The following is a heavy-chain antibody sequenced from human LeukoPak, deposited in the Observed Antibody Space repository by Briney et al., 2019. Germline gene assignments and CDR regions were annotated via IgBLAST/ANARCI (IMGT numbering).Heavy chain of an antibody. V-gene: IGHV3-23*01. CDR2: ISGSGGST. CDR1: GFTFSSYA. J-gene: IGHJ4*02. Sequence: GGSLGLSCAASGFTFSSYAMSWVRQAPGKGLEWVSAISGSGGSTYYADSVKGRFTISRDNSKNTLYLQMNSLRAEDTAVYYCAKTLGSKNLRSALDYWGQGTLVTVSS. CDR3: AKTLGSKNLRSALDY. D-gene: IGHD2-15*01.